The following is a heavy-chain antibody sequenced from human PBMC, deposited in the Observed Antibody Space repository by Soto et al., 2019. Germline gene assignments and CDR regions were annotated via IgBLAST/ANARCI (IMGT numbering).Heavy chain of an antibody. CDR3: AREGELNGFDF. D-gene: IGHD1-7*01. CDR1: GGSFSDYY. V-gene: IGHV4-34*01. J-gene: IGHJ4*02. Sequence: SETLSLTCAVYGGSFSDYYWSWIRQPPGKGLEWIGEINHSGSTNYNPSLKSRVTISVDTSKNQFSLKLSSVTAADTAVYYCAREGELNGFDFWGQGTLVTVSS. CDR2: INHSGST.